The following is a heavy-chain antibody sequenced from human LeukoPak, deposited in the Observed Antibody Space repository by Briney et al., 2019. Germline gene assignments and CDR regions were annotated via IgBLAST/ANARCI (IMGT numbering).Heavy chain of an antibody. J-gene: IGHJ4*02. D-gene: IGHD5-18*01. Sequence: AGGSLRLSCAASGFTFSSYAMSWVRQAPGKGLEWVSAISGSGGSTYYADSVKGRFTISRDNSKNTLYLQMNSLRAEDTAVYYCAKDLTGYSYGDFDYWGQGTLVTVSS. CDR2: ISGSGGST. CDR3: AKDLTGYSYGDFDY. CDR1: GFTFSSYA. V-gene: IGHV3-23*01.